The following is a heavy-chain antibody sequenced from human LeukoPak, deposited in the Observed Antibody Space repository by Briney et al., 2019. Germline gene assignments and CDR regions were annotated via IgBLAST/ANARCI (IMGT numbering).Heavy chain of an antibody. CDR2: IKQGGSEK. V-gene: IGHV3-7*03. Sequence: GGPLRLSCAASGFTFSSYWMSWVRQAPGKGLEWVANIKQGGSEKYYVDSVKGRFTISRDNSKNTLYLQMNSLRAEDTAVYYCARTVNYVPNMDVWGQGTTVTVSS. CDR1: GFTFSSYW. CDR3: ARTVNYVPNMDV. J-gene: IGHJ6*02. D-gene: IGHD1-7*01.